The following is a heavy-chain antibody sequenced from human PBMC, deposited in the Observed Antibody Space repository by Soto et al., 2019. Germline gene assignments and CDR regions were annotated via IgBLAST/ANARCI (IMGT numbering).Heavy chain of an antibody. D-gene: IGHD3-16*01. J-gene: IGHJ6*02. CDR3: ARGGTNYYYYYGMDV. Sequence: QVQLVESGGGVVQHGRSLRLSCAASGFTFSSYGMHWVRQAPGKGLEWVAVIWYDGSNKYYADSVKGRFTISRDNSKNTLYLQMNSLRAEDTAVYYCARGGTNYYYYYGMDVWGQGTTVTVSS. CDR1: GFTFSSYG. CDR2: IWYDGSNK. V-gene: IGHV3-33*01.